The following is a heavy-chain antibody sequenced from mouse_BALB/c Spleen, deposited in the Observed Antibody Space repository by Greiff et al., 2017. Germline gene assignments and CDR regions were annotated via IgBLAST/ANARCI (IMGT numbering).Heavy chain of an antibody. CDR1: GYTFTSYW. CDR3: TKKDYYGSPTWFAY. V-gene: IGHV1-5*01. J-gene: IGHJ3*01. D-gene: IGHD1-1*01. CDR2: IYPGNSDT. Sequence: VQLQQSGTVLARPGASVKMSCKASGYTFTSYWMHWVKQRPGQGLEWIGAIYPGNSDTSYNQKFKGKAKLTAVTSTSTAYMELSSLTNEDSAVYYCTKKDYYGSPTWFAYWGQGTLVTVSA.